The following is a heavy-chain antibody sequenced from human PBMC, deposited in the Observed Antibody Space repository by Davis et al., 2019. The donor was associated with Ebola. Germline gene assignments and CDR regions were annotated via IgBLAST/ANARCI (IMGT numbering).Heavy chain of an antibody. Sequence: GGSLRLSCAASGFTFDDYAMHWVRQAPGKGLEWVSGISWNSGSIGYADSVKGRFTISRDNAKNSLYLQMNSLRAEDTAVYYCARDWAGLDVWGKGTTVTVSS. CDR2: ISWNSGSI. J-gene: IGHJ6*04. V-gene: IGHV3-9*01. CDR1: GFTFDDYA. CDR3: ARDWAGLDV.